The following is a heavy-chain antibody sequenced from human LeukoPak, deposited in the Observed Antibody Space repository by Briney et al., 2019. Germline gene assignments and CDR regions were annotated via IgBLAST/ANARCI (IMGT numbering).Heavy chain of an antibody. J-gene: IGHJ4*02. CDR1: GGSFSGYY. V-gene: IGHV4-34*01. D-gene: IGHD3-10*01. Sequence: SETLSLTCAVYGGSFSGYYWSWIRQPPGKGLDWIGEINHSGSTNYNPSLKSRVTISVDTSKNQFSLKLSSVTAADTAVYYCARVAADGSGFLFDYWGQGTLVTVSS. CDR3: ARVAADGSGFLFDY. CDR2: INHSGST.